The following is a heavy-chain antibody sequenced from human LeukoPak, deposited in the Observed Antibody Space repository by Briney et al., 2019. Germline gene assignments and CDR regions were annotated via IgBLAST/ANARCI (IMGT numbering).Heavy chain of an antibody. Sequence: SETLSLTCTVPGGSISSYYCGWIRQPPGKGLGWIGYIYYSGSTNYNPSLKSRVTISVDTSKNQFSLKLSSVTAADTAVYYCARAYGCNSLFDYWGQGTLVTVSS. CDR1: GGSISSYY. CDR3: ARAYGCNSLFDY. V-gene: IGHV4-59*01. J-gene: IGHJ4*02. D-gene: IGHD2-15*01. CDR2: IYYSGST.